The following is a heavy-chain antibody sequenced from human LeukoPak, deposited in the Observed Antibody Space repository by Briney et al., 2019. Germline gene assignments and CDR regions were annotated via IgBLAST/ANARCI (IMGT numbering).Heavy chain of an antibody. CDR2: ISSSGSTI. Sequence: GGSLRLSCAASGFTFSSYAMSWVRQPPGKGLEWVSYISSSGSTIYYADSVKGRFTISRDNAKNSLYLQMNSLRAEDTAVYYCAELGITMIGGVWGKGTTVTISS. D-gene: IGHD3-10*02. V-gene: IGHV3-48*03. CDR1: GFTFSSYA. J-gene: IGHJ6*04. CDR3: AELGITMIGGV.